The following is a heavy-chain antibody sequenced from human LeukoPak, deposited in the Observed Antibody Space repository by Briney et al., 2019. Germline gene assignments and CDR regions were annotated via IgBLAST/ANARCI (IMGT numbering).Heavy chain of an antibody. D-gene: IGHD3-16*02. V-gene: IGHV3-43*01. J-gene: IGHJ4*02. Sequence: GGPLRLSCAASGFTFDDYTMHWVRQAPGKGLEWVSLISWDGGSTYYADSVKGRFTISRDNSKNSLYLQMNSLRTEDTALYYCAKQSGKRLRLGELSFGGQGTLVTVSS. CDR3: AKQSGKRLRLGELSF. CDR2: ISWDGGST. CDR1: GFTFDDYT.